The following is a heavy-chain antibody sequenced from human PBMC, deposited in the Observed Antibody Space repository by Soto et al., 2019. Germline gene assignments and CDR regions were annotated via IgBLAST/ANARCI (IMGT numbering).Heavy chain of an antibody. Sequence: GGSLRLSCAASGFTFSNSWMSWVRQAPGKGLEWVANINQEGSEKYYVDSVKGRFTISRDSVKNSLYLQLNSLRAEDTAVYYCATYGLYGGRAFDFWGQGAVVTVSS. CDR2: INQEGSEK. V-gene: IGHV3-7*03. D-gene: IGHD4-17*01. CDR3: ATYGLYGGRAFDF. J-gene: IGHJ3*01. CDR1: GFTFSNSW.